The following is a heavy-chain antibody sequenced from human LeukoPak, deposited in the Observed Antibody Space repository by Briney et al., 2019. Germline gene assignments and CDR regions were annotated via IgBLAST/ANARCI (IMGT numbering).Heavy chain of an antibody. V-gene: IGHV3-43D*04. CDR2: ISWDGGST. CDR1: GFTFDDYA. CDR3: AKDQYYYDSSGYYS. D-gene: IGHD3-22*01. J-gene: IGHJ4*02. Sequence: SGGSLRLSCAASGFTFDDYAMHWVRQPPGKGLEWVSLISWDGGSTYYADSVKGRFTISRDNSKNSLYLQMNSLRAEDTALYYCAKDQYYYDSSGYYSWDQGTLVTVSS.